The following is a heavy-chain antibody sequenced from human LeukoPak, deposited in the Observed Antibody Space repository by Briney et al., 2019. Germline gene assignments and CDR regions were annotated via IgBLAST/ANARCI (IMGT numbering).Heavy chain of an antibody. J-gene: IGHJ4*02. V-gene: IGHV3-20*04. CDR1: GFTVSSNY. CDR3: ARQIAAAGPDY. D-gene: IGHD6-13*01. Sequence: GGSLRLSCAASGFTVSSNYMSWVRQAPGKGLEWVSGIGWNGGSTGYADSVKGRVTISRDNAKNSVYLQMNNLRVEDTALYYCARQIAAAGPDYWGQGTLVTVSS. CDR2: IGWNGGST.